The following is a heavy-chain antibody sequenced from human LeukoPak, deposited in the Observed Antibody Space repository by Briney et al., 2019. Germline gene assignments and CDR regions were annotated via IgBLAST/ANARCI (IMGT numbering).Heavy chain of an antibody. V-gene: IGHV4-34*01. CDR2: INHSGST. J-gene: IGHJ4*02. Sequence: PSETLSLTCAVYGGSFSGYYWSWIRQPPGKGLEWIGEINHSGSTNYNPSLKSRVTISVDTSKNQFSLKLSSVTAAGTAVYYCARGSTGARFDYWGQGTLVTVSS. D-gene: IGHD6-6*01. CDR1: GGSFSGYY. CDR3: ARGSTGARFDY.